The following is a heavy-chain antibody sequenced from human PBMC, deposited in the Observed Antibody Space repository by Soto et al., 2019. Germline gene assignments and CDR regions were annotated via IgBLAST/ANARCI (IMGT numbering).Heavy chain of an antibody. D-gene: IGHD6-19*01. CDR3: ARDHTSGWANWFHP. CDR1: GGSISSYY. CDR2: IYYSGST. Sequence: SETLSLTCTVSGGSISSYYWSWIRQPPGKGLEWIGYIYYSGSTNYNPSLKSRITISVDTSKNQFSLKLSSVTAADTAVYYCARDHTSGWANWFHPWGQGTLVTAPQ. J-gene: IGHJ5*02. V-gene: IGHV4-59*01.